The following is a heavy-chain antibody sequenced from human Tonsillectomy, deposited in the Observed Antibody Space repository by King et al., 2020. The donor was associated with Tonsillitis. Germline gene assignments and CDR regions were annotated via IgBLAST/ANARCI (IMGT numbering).Heavy chain of an antibody. V-gene: IGHV4-39*07. CDR2: IYYSGST. CDR1: GGSISSSSYY. D-gene: IGHD2-21*01. J-gene: IGHJ3*02. CDR3: AGLLGVDVMAARAGAFDI. Sequence: QLQESGPGLVKPSETLSLTCTVSGGSISSSSYYWGWIRQPPGKGLEWIGSIYYSGSTYYNPSLKSRVTISVDTSKNQFSLKLSSVTAADTAVYYCAGLLGVDVMAARAGAFDIWGQGTMVTVSS.